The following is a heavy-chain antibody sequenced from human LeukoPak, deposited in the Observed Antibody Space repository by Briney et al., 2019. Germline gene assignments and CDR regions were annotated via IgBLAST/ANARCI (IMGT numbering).Heavy chain of an antibody. J-gene: IGHJ4*02. CDR3: AREYYYGSGSYYNEDYFDY. CDR2: IYYSGST. D-gene: IGHD3-10*01. V-gene: IGHV4-31*03. Sequence: RASETLSLTCTVSGGSISSGGYYWSWIRQHPGKGPEWIGYIYYSGSTYYNPSLKSRVTISVDTSKNQFSLKLSSVTAADTAVYYCAREYYYGSGSYYNEDYFDYWGQGTLVTVSS. CDR1: GGSISSGGYY.